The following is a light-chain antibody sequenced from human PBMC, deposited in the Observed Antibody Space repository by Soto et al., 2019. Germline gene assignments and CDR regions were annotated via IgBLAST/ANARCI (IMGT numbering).Light chain of an antibody. Sequence: QSALTQPASVSGSLGQPIPTPSTGTSSDVGGYGFVSWYQQHPGKPPKLMIYEFSNRPSGVSSRFSGSKSGNTASLTISGLQAEDEADYYCGSYTGSIYVFGTGTKLTVL. CDR2: EFS. V-gene: IGLV2-14*01. CDR3: GSYTGSIYV. J-gene: IGLJ1*01. CDR1: SSDVGGYGF.